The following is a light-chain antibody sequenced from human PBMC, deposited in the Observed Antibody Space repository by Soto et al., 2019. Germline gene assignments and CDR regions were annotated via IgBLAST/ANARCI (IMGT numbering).Light chain of an antibody. CDR3: SSYTNMDTVI. J-gene: IGLJ2*01. V-gene: IGLV2-14*01. CDR1: NGDIGRYNY. Sequence: QSVLTQPASVSGSPGQSITISCAGTNGDIGRYNYVSWHQQHPGKAPKLLIFEVIHRPSGVSNRCSGSKSGSKASLTISGLQAEDEADYYCSSYTNMDTVIFGGGTKLTVL. CDR2: EVI.